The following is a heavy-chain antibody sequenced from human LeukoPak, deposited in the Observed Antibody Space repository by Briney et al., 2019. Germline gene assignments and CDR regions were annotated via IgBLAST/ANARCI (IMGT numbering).Heavy chain of an antibody. J-gene: IGHJ4*02. CDR2: FDPEDGET. Sequence: ASVKVSCKVSGYTLTELSMHWVRQAPGKGLEWMGGFDPEDGETIYAQKFRGRVTMTEDTSTDTAYMELSSLRSEDTAVYYCATDLGQPNYFDYWGQGTLVTVSS. CDR3: ATDLGQPNYFDY. V-gene: IGHV1-24*01. CDR1: GYTLTELS.